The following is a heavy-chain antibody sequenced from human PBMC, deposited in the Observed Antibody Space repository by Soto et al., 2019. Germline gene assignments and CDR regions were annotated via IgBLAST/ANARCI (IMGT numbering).Heavy chain of an antibody. CDR1: GFTFSSYA. D-gene: IGHD6-13*01. V-gene: IGHV3-23*01. J-gene: IGHJ4*02. Sequence: EVQLLESGGGLVQPGGSLRLSCAASGFTFSSYAMNWVRQAPGKGLEWVSVISGSGDSTYYADSVKGRFTISRDNSKNTRNPQMNGLRAEETAVYYGARRSSSWYFDYWGQGTLVTVSS. CDR2: ISGSGDST. CDR3: ARRSSSWYFDY.